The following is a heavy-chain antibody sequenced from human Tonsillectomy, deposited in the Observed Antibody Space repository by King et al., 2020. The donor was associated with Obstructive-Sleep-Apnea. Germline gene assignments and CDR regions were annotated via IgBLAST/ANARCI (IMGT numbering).Heavy chain of an antibody. CDR2: ISSSGGST. D-gene: IGHD3-22*01. Sequence: VQLVESGGGLVQPGGSLRLSCAASGFIFSSHAMSWGRQAPGKGLEWVSAISSSGGSTYYAHSVKGRVTISRDNSKNTLDLQMNSLRADDTAVYYCARTFHDSSGYSFDPWGQGTLVTISS. CDR1: GFIFSSHA. V-gene: IGHV3-23*04. CDR3: ARTFHDSSGYSFDP. J-gene: IGHJ5*02.